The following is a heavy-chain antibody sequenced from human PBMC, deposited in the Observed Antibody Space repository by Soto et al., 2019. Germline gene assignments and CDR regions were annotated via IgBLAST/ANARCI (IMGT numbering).Heavy chain of an antibody. CDR1: GYTFTSYD. Sequence: ASVKVSCKASGYTFTSYDINWVRQATGHGLEWMGWMNPNSGNTGYAQKFQGRVTMTRNTSISTAYMELSSLRSEDTAVYYCVRGRNYADAFDIWGQGTMVTVSS. D-gene: IGHD3-16*01. CDR2: MNPNSGNT. V-gene: IGHV1-8*01. J-gene: IGHJ3*02. CDR3: VRGRNYADAFDI.